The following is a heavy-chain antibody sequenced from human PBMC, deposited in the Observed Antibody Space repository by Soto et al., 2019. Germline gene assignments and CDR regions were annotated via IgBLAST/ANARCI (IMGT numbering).Heavy chain of an antibody. J-gene: IGHJ6*02. CDR3: ARGSSYYGSFMDV. CDR2: INHSGST. Sequence: SETLSLTCAVYGGSFSGYYWSWIRQPPGKGLEWIGEINHSGSTNYNPSLKGRVTISVDTSKNQFSLKLSSVTAADTAVYYCARGSSYYGSFMDVWGQGTTVTVSS. CDR1: GGSFSGYY. V-gene: IGHV4-34*01. D-gene: IGHD3-10*01.